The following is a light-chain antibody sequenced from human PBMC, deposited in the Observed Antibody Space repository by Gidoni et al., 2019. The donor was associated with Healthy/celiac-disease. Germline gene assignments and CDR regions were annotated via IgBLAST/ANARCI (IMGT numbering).Light chain of an antibody. CDR1: QSVSSY. CDR2: DAS. Sequence: IVLTQSPATLSLSPGERATLSCRASQSVSSYLACYQQKPGQAPRLLIYDASNRATGIPARFSGSGSGTDFTLTISSLEPEDFVVYYCQQRSNWPTWTFGQGTKVEIK. J-gene: IGKJ1*01. CDR3: QQRSNWPTWT. V-gene: IGKV3-11*01.